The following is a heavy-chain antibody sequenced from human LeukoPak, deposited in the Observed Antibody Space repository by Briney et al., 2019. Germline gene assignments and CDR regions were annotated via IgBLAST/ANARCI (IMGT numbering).Heavy chain of an antibody. V-gene: IGHV3-74*01. D-gene: IGHD2-2*01. J-gene: IGHJ5*02. CDR1: GFTFSSYW. CDR3: ARRYCGSPSCVNWFDP. Sequence: GGSLRLSCAASGFTFSSYWMYWVRQAPGKGLVWVSRINGDGSSTSYADSVKGRFTISRDNAKNTLFLQMDSLRAEDTAVYYCARRYCGSPSCVNWFDPWGQGALVTVSS. CDR2: INGDGSST.